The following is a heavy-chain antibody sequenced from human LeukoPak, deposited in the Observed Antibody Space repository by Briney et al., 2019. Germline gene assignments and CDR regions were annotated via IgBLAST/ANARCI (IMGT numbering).Heavy chain of an antibody. CDR1: GYTFTGYY. D-gene: IGHD1-14*01. CDR3: ARDVLGRICDY. CDR2: INPNSGGT. J-gene: IGHJ4*02. V-gene: IGHV1-2*02. Sequence: GASVKVSCKASGYTFTGYYMHWVRQAPGQGLEWMGWINPNSGGTNYAQKFQGRVTMTRDMSTSTVYMELSSLRSEDTAVYYCARDVLGRICDYWGQGTLVTVSS.